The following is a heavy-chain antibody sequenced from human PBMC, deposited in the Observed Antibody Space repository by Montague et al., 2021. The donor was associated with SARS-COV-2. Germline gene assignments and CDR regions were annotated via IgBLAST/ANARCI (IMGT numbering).Heavy chain of an antibody. CDR1: GGSISTYY. Sequence: SETLSLTCTVSGGSISTYYWNWIRQSPGKGLEWTGYIDYSGSTNYNPSLQSRVIISVDRSKIQFSLKLNSVTAADTAIYYCARLPYDNSYGMDVWGQGTTVTVSS. V-gene: IGHV4-59*01. CDR3: ARLPYDNSYGMDV. CDR2: IDYSGST. J-gene: IGHJ6*02. D-gene: IGHD3-9*01.